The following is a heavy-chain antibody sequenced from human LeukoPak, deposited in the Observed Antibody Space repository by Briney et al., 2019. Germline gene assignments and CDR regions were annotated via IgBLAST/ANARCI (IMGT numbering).Heavy chain of an antibody. CDR1: GASINSYY. V-gene: IGHV4-59*01. J-gene: IGHJ6*03. D-gene: IGHD3-22*01. Sequence: SETLSLTCTVSGASINSYYWSWIRQPPGKGLEWIGCIYDSGSTDYNPSLKSRVTISVDTSKNQFSLKLSSVTAADTAVYYCARETYYYDSSGYYPYMDVWGKGATVTVSS. CDR2: IYDSGST. CDR3: ARETYYYDSSGYYPYMDV.